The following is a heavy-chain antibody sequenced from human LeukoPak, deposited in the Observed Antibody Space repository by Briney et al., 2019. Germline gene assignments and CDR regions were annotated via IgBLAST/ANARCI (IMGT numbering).Heavy chain of an antibody. Sequence: ASVRVSCKASGGTFSSYAISWVRQAPGQGLEWMGGIIPIFGTPNYAQKFQGRVTITTDESTSTAYMELSSLRSEDTAVYYCAREVWGSYRPNWFDPWGQGTLVTVSS. CDR1: GGTFSSYA. CDR2: IIPIFGTP. D-gene: IGHD3-16*02. CDR3: AREVWGSYRPNWFDP. J-gene: IGHJ5*02. V-gene: IGHV1-69*05.